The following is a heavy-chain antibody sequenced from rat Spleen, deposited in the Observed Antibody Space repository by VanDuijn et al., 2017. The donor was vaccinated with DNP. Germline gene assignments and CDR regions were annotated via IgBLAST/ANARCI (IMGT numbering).Heavy chain of an antibody. D-gene: IGHD1-5*01. V-gene: IGHV3-3*01. CDR1: GFSITSHY. J-gene: IGHJ2*01. CDR2: ISSAGST. Sequence: EVQLQESGPGLVKPSQSLSLTCSVTGFSITSHYWGWIRKFPGNKLEWMGFISSAGSTNYNPSLKSRISITRDTSKNQFFLQLNSVTTEDTATYYCARWNIGTSTLDYWGQGVMVTVSS. CDR3: ARWNIGTSTLDY.